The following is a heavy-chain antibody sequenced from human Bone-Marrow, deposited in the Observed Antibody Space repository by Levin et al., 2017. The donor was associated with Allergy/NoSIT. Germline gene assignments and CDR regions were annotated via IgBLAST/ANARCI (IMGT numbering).Heavy chain of an antibody. J-gene: IGHJ6*02. CDR2: INWNSGSI. CDR1: GFTFDDYA. Sequence: TGGSLRLSCAASGFTFDDYAMHWVRQAPGKGLEWVSGINWNSGSIGYADSVKGRFTISRDNAKNSLYLQMDSLRVEDTALYYCIKDVRVYFYAMDVWGQGTTVSVSS. V-gene: IGHV3-9*01. CDR3: IKDVRVYFYAMDV.